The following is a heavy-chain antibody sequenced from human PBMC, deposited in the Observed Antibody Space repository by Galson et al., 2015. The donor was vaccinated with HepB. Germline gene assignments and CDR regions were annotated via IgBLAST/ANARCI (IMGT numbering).Heavy chain of an antibody. CDR1: GFTVSSNY. J-gene: IGHJ2*01. D-gene: IGHD1-26*01. Sequence: SLRLSCAASGFTVSSNYMSWVRQAPGKGLEWVSVIYSGGSTYYADSVKGRFTISRDNSKNTLYLQMNSLRAEDTAVYYCASNSGSLPYWYFDLWGRGTLVTVSS. CDR2: IYSGGST. CDR3: ASNSGSLPYWYFDL. V-gene: IGHV3-66*01.